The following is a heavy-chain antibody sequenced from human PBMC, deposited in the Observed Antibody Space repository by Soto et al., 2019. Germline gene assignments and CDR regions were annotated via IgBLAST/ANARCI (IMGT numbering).Heavy chain of an antibody. D-gene: IGHD7-27*01. Sequence: GSSVKVSCKASGYTFSSYAMHWVRQAPGQRLEWMGWINAGYGNTKSSQKFQERVTISRDTSASTAYMELTSLRSEDTAVYYCARDTGDGTFDFWGQGTLVTVSS. CDR2: INAGYGNT. J-gene: IGHJ4*02. CDR1: GYTFSSYA. V-gene: IGHV1-3*01. CDR3: ARDTGDGTFDF.